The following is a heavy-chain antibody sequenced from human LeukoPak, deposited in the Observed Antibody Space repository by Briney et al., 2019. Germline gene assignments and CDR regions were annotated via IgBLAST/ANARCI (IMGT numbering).Heavy chain of an antibody. V-gene: IGHV4-39*07. CDR2: INHSGST. Sequence: SETLSLTCTVSGDSIRSSNYYWGWIRQPPGKGLEWIGEINHSGSTNYNPSLKSRVTISVDTSKNQFSLKLSSVTAADTAVYYCARLRTYDYVWGSYDAFDIWGQGTMVTVSS. CDR3: ARLRTYDYVWGSYDAFDI. J-gene: IGHJ3*02. D-gene: IGHD3-16*01. CDR1: GDSIRSSNYY.